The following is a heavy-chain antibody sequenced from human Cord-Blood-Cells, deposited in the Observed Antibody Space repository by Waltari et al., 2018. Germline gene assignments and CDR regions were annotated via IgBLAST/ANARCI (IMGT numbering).Heavy chain of an antibody. V-gene: IGHV4-34*01. J-gene: IGHJ5*02. Sequence: QVQLQQWGAGLLKPSETLSLTCAVYGGSFSGYYWSWIRQPPGKGREWIGEINHSGSTNYNPSLKSRVTISVDTSRSQFSLKRSSVTAADTAVYYCARGRRLRITMVRGVINWFDPWGQGTLVTVSS. CDR1: GGSFSGYY. D-gene: IGHD3-10*01. CDR2: INHSGST. CDR3: ARGRRLRITMVRGVINWFDP.